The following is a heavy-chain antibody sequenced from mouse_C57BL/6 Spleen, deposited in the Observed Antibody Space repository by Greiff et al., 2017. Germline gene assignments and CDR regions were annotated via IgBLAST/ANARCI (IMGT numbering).Heavy chain of an antibody. J-gene: IGHJ1*03. V-gene: IGHV1-55*01. Sequence: VQLQQPGAELVKPGASVKMSCKASGYTFTSYWITWVQQRPGQGLEWIGDIYPGSGSTNYNEKFKSKATLAVDTSSSTAYMQLSSLTSEDSAVSYCAGSYSGGNYMYFAVWGTGTTVTVSS. CDR2: IYPGSGST. CDR1: GYTFTSYW. CDR3: AGSYSGGNYMYFAV. D-gene: IGHD2-1*01.